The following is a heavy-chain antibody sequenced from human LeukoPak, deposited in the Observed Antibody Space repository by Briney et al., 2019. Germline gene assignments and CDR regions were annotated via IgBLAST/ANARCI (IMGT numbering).Heavy chain of an antibody. D-gene: IGHD5-18*01. CDR2: ISSSSSYI. V-gene: IGHV3-21*01. CDR3: AREDRDDRGYSYGFDY. J-gene: IGHJ4*02. CDR1: GFTFSSYS. Sequence: SGGSLRLSCAASGFTFSSYSMNWVRQAPGKGLEWVSSISSSSSYIYYADSVKGRFTISRDNSKNTLYLQMNSLRAEDTAVYYCAREDRDDRGYSYGFDYWGQGTLVTVSS.